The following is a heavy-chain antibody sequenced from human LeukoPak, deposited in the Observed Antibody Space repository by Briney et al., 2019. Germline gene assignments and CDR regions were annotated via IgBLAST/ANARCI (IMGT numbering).Heavy chain of an antibody. J-gene: IGHJ6*02. V-gene: IGHV4-59*01. CDR2: IYYSGST. D-gene: IGHD3-9*01. CDR3: ARGGTYYDILTGYSDYYYGMDV. CDR1: GGSISSYY. Sequence: SETLSLTCTVSGGSISSYYWSWIRQPPGEGLEWIGYIYYSGSTNYNPSLKSRVTISVDTSKNQFSLKLSSVTAADTAVYYCARGGTYYDILTGYSDYYYGMDVWGQGTTVTVSS.